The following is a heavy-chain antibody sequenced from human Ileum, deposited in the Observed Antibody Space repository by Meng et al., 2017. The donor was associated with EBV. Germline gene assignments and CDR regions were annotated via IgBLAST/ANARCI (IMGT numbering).Heavy chain of an antibody. V-gene: IGHV4-30-4*01. D-gene: IGHD1-14*01. Sequence: HGEPQDSRPRLVKPSQTLSLTCTVSGDSISSGGYFWSWIRQPPGKGLEWIGYIYYSGNTYYKPSLKSRVTMSVDTSKNQFSLKLSSVTAADTAVYYCARSLTTPYYFDDWGQGTLVTVSS. CDR2: IYYSGNT. CDR1: GDSISSGGYF. CDR3: ARSLTTPYYFDD. J-gene: IGHJ4*02.